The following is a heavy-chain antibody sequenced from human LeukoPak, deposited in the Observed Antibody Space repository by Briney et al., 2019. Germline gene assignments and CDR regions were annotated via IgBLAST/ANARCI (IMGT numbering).Heavy chain of an antibody. Sequence: GASVKVSCKASGYTFTGYYMHWVRQAPGQGLEWMGRINPNSGGTNYAQKFQGRVTMTRDTSISTAYMELSRLRSDDTAVYYCARAYCSSTSCYFRGAFDIWGQGTMVTVSS. CDR3: ARAYCSSTSCYFRGAFDI. V-gene: IGHV1-2*06. CDR2: INPNSGGT. CDR1: GYTFTGYY. D-gene: IGHD2-2*01. J-gene: IGHJ3*02.